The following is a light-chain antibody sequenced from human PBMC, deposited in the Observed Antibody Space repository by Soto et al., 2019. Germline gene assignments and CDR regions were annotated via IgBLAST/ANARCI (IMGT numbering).Light chain of an antibody. CDR1: QGIVSW. V-gene: IGKV1-6*01. CDR3: LQDYNYPIT. J-gene: IGKJ5*01. CDR2: DAS. Sequence: IQMTQSPSTLSASVVHRVTITCRASQGIVSWLAWYQQKPGKAPKLLIYDASSLQSGVPSRFSGSGSGTDFTLTISSLQPEDFATYYCLQDYNYPITFGQGTRLEI.